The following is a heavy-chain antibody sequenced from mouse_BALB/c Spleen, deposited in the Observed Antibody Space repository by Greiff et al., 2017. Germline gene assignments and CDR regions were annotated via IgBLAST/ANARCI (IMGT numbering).Heavy chain of an antibody. CDR3: ARIYDGYYDAMDY. V-gene: IGHV4-1*02. D-gene: IGHD2-3*01. J-gene: IGHJ4*01. CDR1: GFDFSRYW. Sequence: EVKLLESGGGLVQPGGSLKLSCAASGFDFSRYWMSWVRQAPGKGLEWIGEINPDSSTINYTPSLKDKFIISRDNAKNTLYLQMSKVRSEDTALYYCARIYDGYYDAMDYWGQGTSVTVSS. CDR2: INPDSSTI.